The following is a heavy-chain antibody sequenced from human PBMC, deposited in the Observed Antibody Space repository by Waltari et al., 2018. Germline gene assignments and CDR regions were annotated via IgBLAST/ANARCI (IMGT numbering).Heavy chain of an antibody. V-gene: IGHV1-24*01. D-gene: IGHD6-19*01. CDR3: ATSGYSSDWYTEPDDAFDI. Sequence: QVQRVQSGAEVTKPGASVKVSCKVSGYTLTEFSMHWVRQAPGQGLELMGGYDPEKGETIYAQKFHGEVTMTEDTSTDTAYMDMSSLRSEDTAVYYCATSGYSSDWYTEPDDAFDIWGQGTMVTVSS. CDR1: GYTLTEFS. CDR2: YDPEKGET. J-gene: IGHJ3*02.